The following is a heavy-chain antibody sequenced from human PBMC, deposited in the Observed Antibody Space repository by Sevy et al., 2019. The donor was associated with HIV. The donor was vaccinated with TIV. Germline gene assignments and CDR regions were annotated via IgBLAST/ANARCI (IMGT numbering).Heavy chain of an antibody. CDR2: ISGSGGST. V-gene: IGHV3-23*01. CDR1: GFTFSSYA. D-gene: IGHD3-22*01. Sequence: GGSLRLSCAASGFTFSSYAMSWVRQAPGKGLEWVSAISGSGGSTYYADSVKGRFTISRDNSKNTLYLQMNSLRAEDRAVYYCAKDGDFSYYYDSSGYYFDYWGQGTLVTVSS. CDR3: AKDGDFSYYYDSSGYYFDY. J-gene: IGHJ4*02.